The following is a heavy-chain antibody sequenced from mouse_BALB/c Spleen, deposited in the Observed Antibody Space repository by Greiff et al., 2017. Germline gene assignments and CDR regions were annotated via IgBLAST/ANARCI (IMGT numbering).Heavy chain of an antibody. Sequence: EVMLVESGGGLVKPGGSLKLSCAASGFTFSDYYMYWVRQTPEKRLEWVATISDGGSYTYYPDSVKGRFTISRDYAKNNLYLQMSSLKSEDTAMYYCASDYYGSSEGFAYWGQGTLVTVSA. CDR1: GFTFSDYY. J-gene: IGHJ3*01. CDR3: ASDYYGSSEGFAY. CDR2: ISDGGSYT. V-gene: IGHV5-4*02. D-gene: IGHD1-1*01.